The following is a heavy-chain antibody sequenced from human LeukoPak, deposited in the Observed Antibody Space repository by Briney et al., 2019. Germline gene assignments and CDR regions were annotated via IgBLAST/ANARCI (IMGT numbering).Heavy chain of an antibody. Sequence: GGSLRLSCAASGFTVSSNYMSWVRQAPGKGLEWVSVMYSGGNTYYADSVKGRFTISRDNAENTLYLQMNSLRAEDTAVYYCVRGGSTHFQHWGQGTLVTVSS. CDR2: MYSGGNT. V-gene: IGHV3-53*01. CDR3: VRGGSTHFQH. CDR1: GFTVSSNY. J-gene: IGHJ1*01. D-gene: IGHD3-16*01.